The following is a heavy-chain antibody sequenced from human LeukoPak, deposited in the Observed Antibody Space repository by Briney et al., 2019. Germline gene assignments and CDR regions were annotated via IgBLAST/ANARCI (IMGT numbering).Heavy chain of an antibody. Sequence: SETLSLTCTVSGGSISSYYWSWIRQPPGKGREGIGYIYYSGSTNYNPSLKSRVTISVDTSKNQFSLKLSSVTAADTAVYYCARVTRDTAMVDYWGQGTLVTVSS. CDR2: IYYSGST. CDR3: ARVTRDTAMVDY. CDR1: GGSISSYY. D-gene: IGHD5-18*01. V-gene: IGHV4-59*08. J-gene: IGHJ4*02.